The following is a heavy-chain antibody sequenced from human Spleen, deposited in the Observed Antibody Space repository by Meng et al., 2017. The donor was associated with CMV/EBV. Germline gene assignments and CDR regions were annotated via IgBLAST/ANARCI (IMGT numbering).Heavy chain of an antibody. CDR3: ARGSGSDY. CDR1: GFTFSNYA. V-gene: IGHV3-48*03. D-gene: IGHD3-3*01. Sequence: GGSLRLSCEASGFTFSNYAMHWVRQAPGKGLEWVSYISSSSTTIYYADSVRGRFTVSRDNAKNSLSLQMNSLRAKDTAVYYCARGSGSDYWGQGTLVTVSS. J-gene: IGHJ4*02. CDR2: ISSSSTTI.